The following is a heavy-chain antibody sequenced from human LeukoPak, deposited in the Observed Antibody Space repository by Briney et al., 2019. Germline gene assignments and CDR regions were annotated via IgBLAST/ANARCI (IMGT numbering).Heavy chain of an antibody. V-gene: IGHV3-74*01. J-gene: IGHJ4*02. CDR3: ARTFAAAHIDY. CDR1: GFTFSGYW. CDR2: IKSDGSST. Sequence: GGSLRLSCPASGFTFSGYWMHWVRQAPGKGLVWVSRIKSDGSSTTYADSVKGRFTISRDNAKNTLYLEMNSLRAEDTAVYYCARTFAAAHIDYWGQGTLVTVSS. D-gene: IGHD2-15*01.